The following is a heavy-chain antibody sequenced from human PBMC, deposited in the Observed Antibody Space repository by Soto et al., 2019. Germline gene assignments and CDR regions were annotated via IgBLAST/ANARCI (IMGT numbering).Heavy chain of an antibody. J-gene: IGHJ3*02. Sequence: VGSLRLSCAASGFTFSSYAMHWVRQAPGKGLEWVAVISYDGSNKYYADSVKGRFTISRDNSKNTLYLQMNSLRAEDTAVYYCAREGRNVDTAMDDAFDIWGQGTMVTVSS. CDR2: ISYDGSNK. V-gene: IGHV3-30-3*01. CDR1: GFTFSSYA. CDR3: AREGRNVDTAMDDAFDI. D-gene: IGHD5-18*01.